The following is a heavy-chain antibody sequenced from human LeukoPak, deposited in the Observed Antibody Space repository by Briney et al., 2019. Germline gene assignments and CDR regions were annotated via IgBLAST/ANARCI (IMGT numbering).Heavy chain of an antibody. V-gene: IGHV1-69*13. D-gene: IGHD3-22*01. Sequence: GASVKVSCKAYGLTFGTYTVTWVRQAPGQGLEWMGGIIPAFGTANYAQKFQGRVTITADESTTTAYMELSSLRSEDTAVYYCARVFWPATMIVVVPDAFDIWGQGTMVTVSS. CDR1: GLTFGTYT. CDR2: IIPAFGTA. CDR3: ARVFWPATMIVVVPDAFDI. J-gene: IGHJ3*02.